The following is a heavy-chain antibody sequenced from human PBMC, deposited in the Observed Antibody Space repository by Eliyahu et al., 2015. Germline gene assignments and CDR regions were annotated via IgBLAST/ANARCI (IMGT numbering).Heavy chain of an antibody. J-gene: IGHJ6*02. CDR2: MNPNSGNT. CDR3: ARGPLVRYFDWLLSPRDYYYYGMDV. Sequence: QVQLVQSGAEVKKPGASVKVXCKASGYTFTSYDXNWVRQASGQGLEWMGWMNPNSGNTGYAQKFQGRVTMTRNTSISTAYMELSSLRSEDTAVYYCARGPLVRYFDWLLSPRDYYYYGMDVWGQGTTVTVSS. D-gene: IGHD3-9*01. CDR1: GYTFTSYD. V-gene: IGHV1-8*01.